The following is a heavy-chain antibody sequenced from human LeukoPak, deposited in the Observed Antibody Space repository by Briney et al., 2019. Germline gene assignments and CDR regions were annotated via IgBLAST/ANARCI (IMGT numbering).Heavy chain of an antibody. Sequence: PGGSLRLPCSASGFTFNSYPVHWVRQAPGKGREYVSGISRNGGSTYYADSVKGSFTISKDNSESMLYLQMSSLRAEDTAVYYCVKESGFMVAPNSAFDIWGQGTMVTVSS. CDR3: VKESGFMVAPNSAFDI. V-gene: IGHV3-64D*06. D-gene: IGHD4/OR15-4a*01. J-gene: IGHJ3*02. CDR2: ISRNGGST. CDR1: GFTFNSYP.